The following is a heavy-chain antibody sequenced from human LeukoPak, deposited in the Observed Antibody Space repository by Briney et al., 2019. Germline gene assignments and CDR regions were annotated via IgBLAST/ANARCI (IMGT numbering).Heavy chain of an antibody. V-gene: IGHV4-38-2*02. CDR3: ARGVSPWYFDL. CDR2: IYHSGST. J-gene: IGHJ2*01. Sequence: SETLSLTCTVSGYSISSGYYWGWIRQPPGKGLEWIGSIYHSGSTYYNPSLKSRVTISVDTSKNQFSLKLSSVTAADTAVYYCARGVSPWYFDLWGRGTLVTVSS. D-gene: IGHD2-8*01. CDR1: GYSISSGYY.